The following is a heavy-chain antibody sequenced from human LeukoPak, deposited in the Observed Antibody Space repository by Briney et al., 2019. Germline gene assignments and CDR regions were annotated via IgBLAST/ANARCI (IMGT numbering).Heavy chain of an antibody. Sequence: APVKVSCKASGYTFIDYYMNWVRQAPGQGLEWMGWINTNTGETNYAQKFQGRVTMTRDTSISTVYMELTSLTSDDTAVYYCARWGGVQFDPWGQGTLVTVSS. V-gene: IGHV1-2*02. CDR3: ARWGGVQFDP. CDR1: GYTFIDYY. D-gene: IGHD2-8*01. J-gene: IGHJ5*02. CDR2: INTNTGET.